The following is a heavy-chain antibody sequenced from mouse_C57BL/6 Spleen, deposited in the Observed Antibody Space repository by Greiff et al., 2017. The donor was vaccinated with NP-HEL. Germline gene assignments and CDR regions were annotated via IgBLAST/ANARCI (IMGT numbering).Heavy chain of an antibody. J-gene: IGHJ3*01. Sequence: LVESGPELVKPGASVKISCKASGYAFSSSWMNWVKQRPGQGLEWIGRIYPGDGDTNYNGKFKGKATLTADKSSSTAYMQLSSLTSEDSAVYFCAREDYSNYGWFAYWGQGTLVTVSA. CDR3: AREDYSNYGWFAY. V-gene: IGHV1-82*01. CDR1: GYAFSSSW. CDR2: IYPGDGDT. D-gene: IGHD2-5*01.